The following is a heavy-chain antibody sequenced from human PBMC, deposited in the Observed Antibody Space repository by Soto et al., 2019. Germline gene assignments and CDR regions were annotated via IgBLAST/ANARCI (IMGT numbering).Heavy chain of an antibody. CDR1: GYTFTGYY. CDR2: INPNSGGT. CDR3: ARRLVSHYYYYGMDV. V-gene: IGHV1-2*02. J-gene: IGHJ6*02. Sequence: GASVKVSCKASGYTFTGYYMHWVRQAPGQGLEWMGWINPNSGGTNYAQKFQGRVTMTRDTSISTAYMELSRLRSDDTAVYYCARRLVSHYYYYGMDVWGQGTTVTVSS. D-gene: IGHD6-6*01.